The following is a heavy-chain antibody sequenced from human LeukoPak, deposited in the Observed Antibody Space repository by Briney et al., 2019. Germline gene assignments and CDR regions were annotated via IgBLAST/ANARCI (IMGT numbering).Heavy chain of an antibody. CDR2: IIPILGIA. CDR1: GGTFSSYT. Sequence: ASVKVSCKASGGTFSSYTISWVRQAPGQGLEWMGRIIPILGIANYAQKFQGRVTITADKSTSTAYMELSSLRSEDTAVYYCAREYCSSTSCTADFDYWGQGTLSPSPQ. D-gene: IGHD2-2*01. CDR3: AREYCSSTSCTADFDY. V-gene: IGHV1-69*04. J-gene: IGHJ4*02.